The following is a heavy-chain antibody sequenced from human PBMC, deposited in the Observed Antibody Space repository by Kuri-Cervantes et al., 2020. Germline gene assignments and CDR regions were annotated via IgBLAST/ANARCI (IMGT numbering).Heavy chain of an antibody. D-gene: IGHD3-16*01. J-gene: IGHJ5*02. CDR3: ARDSRGRSNWFDP. V-gene: IGHV3-30*03. Sequence: GGSLRLSCAASGFTFSHYGMHWVRQAPGKGLEWVAIISYDGSNEYYADSVKGRFTISRDNSKNTLYLQMNSLRAEDTAVYYCARDSRGRSNWFDPWGQGTLVTVSS. CDR2: ISYDGSNE. CDR1: GFTFSHYG.